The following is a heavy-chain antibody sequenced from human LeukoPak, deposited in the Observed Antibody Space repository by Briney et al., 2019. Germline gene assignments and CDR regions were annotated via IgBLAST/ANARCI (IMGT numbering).Heavy chain of an antibody. D-gene: IGHD2-15*01. CDR2: IYYSGST. J-gene: IGHJ4*02. CDR1: GGSISSXX. CDR3: AREGEYCSGGSCYSGILDY. V-gene: IGHV4-39*07. Sequence: VSGGSISSXXXSWIRQPPGXGXEWIGSIYYSGSTYYNPSLKSRVTISVDTSKNQFSLKLSSVTAADTAVYYCAREGEYCSGGSCYSGILDYWGQGTLVTVSS.